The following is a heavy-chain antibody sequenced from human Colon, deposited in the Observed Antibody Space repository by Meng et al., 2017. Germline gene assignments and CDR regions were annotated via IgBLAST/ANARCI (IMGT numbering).Heavy chain of an antibody. CDR2: INHSGST. J-gene: IGHJ4*02. CDR1: GGSFSGYY. V-gene: IGHV4-34*01. D-gene: IGHD3-22*01. CDR3: ARGASDYDFDY. Sequence: HVQRQESGAGLVKPSETLSLTCAVYGGSFSGYYWSWIRQPPGKGLEWIGEINHSGSTNYNPSLKSRVTISVDTSKNQFSLKLSSVTAADTAVYYCARGASDYDFDYWGQGTLVTVSS.